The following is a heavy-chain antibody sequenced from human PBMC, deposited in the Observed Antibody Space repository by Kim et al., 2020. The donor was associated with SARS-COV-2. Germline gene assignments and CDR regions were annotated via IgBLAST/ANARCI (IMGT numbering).Heavy chain of an antibody. CDR3: ATDSRLVGSRWYGLDY. CDR2: FDPEDGET. V-gene: IGHV1-24*01. D-gene: IGHD6-13*01. J-gene: IGHJ4*02. CDR1: GYTLTELS. Sequence: ASVKVSCKVSGYTLTELSMHWVRQAPGKGLEWMGGFDPEDGETIYAQKFQGRVTMTEDTSTDTAYMELSSLRSEDTAVYYCATDSRLVGSRWYGLDYWGQGTLVTVSS.